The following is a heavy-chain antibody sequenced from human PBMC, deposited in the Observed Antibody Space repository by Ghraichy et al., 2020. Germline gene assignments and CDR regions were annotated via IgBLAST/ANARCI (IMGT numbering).Heavy chain of an antibody. D-gene: IGHD6-6*01. CDR3: ARGLRRRYSSSTYYFDY. J-gene: IGHJ4*02. CDR1: GGSFSGYY. Sequence: SETLSLTCAVYGGSFSGYYWSWIRQPPGKGLEWIGEINHSGSTNYNPSLKSRVTISVDTSKNQFSLKLSSVTAADTAVYYCARGLRRRYSSSTYYFDYWGQGTLVTVSS. CDR2: INHSGST. V-gene: IGHV4-34*01.